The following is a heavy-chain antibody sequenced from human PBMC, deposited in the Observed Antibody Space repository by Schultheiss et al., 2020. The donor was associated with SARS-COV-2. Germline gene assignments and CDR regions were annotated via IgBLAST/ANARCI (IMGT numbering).Heavy chain of an antibody. V-gene: IGHV3-30*15. CDR2: ISYDGSNK. J-gene: IGHJ4*02. CDR1: GFIFSSYA. D-gene: IGHD2-2*01. CDR3: AREGRGYARNFYDY. Sequence: GESLKISCAASGFIFSSYAMHWVRQAPGKGLEWVAVISYDGSNKYYADSVKGRFTISRDNSKNTLYLQMGSLRAEDMAVYYCAREGRGYARNFYDYWGQGTLVTVSS.